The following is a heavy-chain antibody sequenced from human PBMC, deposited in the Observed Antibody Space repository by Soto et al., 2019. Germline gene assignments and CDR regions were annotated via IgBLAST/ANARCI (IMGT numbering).Heavy chain of an antibody. CDR1: GYTFTSYG. CDR2: ISAYNGNT. J-gene: IGHJ6*02. V-gene: IGHV1-18*04. D-gene: IGHD6-13*01. CDR3: ARDAEHSSSWYHLAYYYYGMDV. Sequence: GASVKVSCKASGYTFTSYGISWVRQAPGQGLEWMGWISAYNGNTNYAQKLQGRVTMTTDTSTSTAYMELRSLRSDDTAVYYCARDAEHSSSWYHLAYYYYGMDVWGQGTTVTVSS.